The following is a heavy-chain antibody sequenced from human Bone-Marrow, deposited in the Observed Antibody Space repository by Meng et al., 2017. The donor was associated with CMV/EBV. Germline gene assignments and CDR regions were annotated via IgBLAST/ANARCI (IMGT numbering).Heavy chain of an antibody. CDR3: ASAGYSSSWYFDY. CDR1: GGSFSGYY. Sequence: QVHLQQWGAGLLKPSETLSLTCAVYGGSFSGYYWSWIRQPPGKGLEWIGEINHSGSTNYNPSLKSRVTISVDTSKNQFSLKLSSVTAADTAVYYCASAGYSSSWYFDYWGQGALVTVSS. D-gene: IGHD6-13*01. CDR2: INHSGST. J-gene: IGHJ4*02. V-gene: IGHV4-34*01.